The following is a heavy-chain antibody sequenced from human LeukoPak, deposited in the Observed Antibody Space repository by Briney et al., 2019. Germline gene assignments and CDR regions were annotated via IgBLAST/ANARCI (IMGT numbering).Heavy chain of an antibody. J-gene: IGHJ1*01. CDR1: GFNAYDNY. CDR2: IFRGNK. CDR3: ATSDSYHWLLEH. V-gene: IGHV3-53*01. Sequence: PGGSLRLSCAVSGFNAYDNYMSWLRQSPGKGLEWVSLIFRGNKHYIYSVEGRVTISRDDSLNTVHLQMNSMRAEDTAAYFCATSDSYHWLLEHWGQGTPVTVSS. D-gene: IGHD1-1*01.